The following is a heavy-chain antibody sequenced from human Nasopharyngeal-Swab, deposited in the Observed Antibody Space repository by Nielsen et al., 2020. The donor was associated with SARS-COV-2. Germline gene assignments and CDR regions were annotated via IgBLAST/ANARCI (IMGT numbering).Heavy chain of an antibody. D-gene: IGHD1-26*01. CDR3: ARSNSGSYYGAFDI. CDR2: ISYDGSNK. J-gene: IGHJ3*02. Sequence: GESLKISCAASGFTFNSYAMHWVRQAPGKGLEWVAVISYDGSNKYYADSVKGRFTISRDNSKNTLYLQMNSLRAEDTAVYYCARSNSGSYYGAFDIWGQGTMVTVSS. V-gene: IGHV3-30*04. CDR1: GFTFNSYA.